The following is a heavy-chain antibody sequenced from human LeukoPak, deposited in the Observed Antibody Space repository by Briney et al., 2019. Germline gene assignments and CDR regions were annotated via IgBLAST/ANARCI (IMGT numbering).Heavy chain of an antibody. CDR3: AARYSSVWYYFDY. D-gene: IGHD6-19*01. CDR1: GGSISSYY. J-gene: IGHJ4*02. CDR2: IYDSGST. Sequence: SETLSLTCTVSGGSISSYYWSWIRQPPGKGLEWIGYIYDSGSTNYNPSLKSRVTISVDRSKNQFSLKLSSVTAADTAVYYCAARYSSVWYYFDYWGQGTLVTVSS. V-gene: IGHV4-59*12.